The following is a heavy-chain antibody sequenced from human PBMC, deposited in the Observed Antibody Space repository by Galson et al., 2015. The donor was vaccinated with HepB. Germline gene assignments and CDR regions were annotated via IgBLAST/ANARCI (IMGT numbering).Heavy chain of an antibody. V-gene: IGHV1-69*05. J-gene: IGHJ4*02. CDR3: ARGANYGDY. CDR1: GGTFSSHA. CDR2: IIPIFGTV. Sequence: SVKVSCKASGGTFSSHAISWVRQAPGQGLEWMGGIIPIFGTVNYAQKFQGRVTMTTDTSTKTAYMELRSLRSDDTAVYYCARGANYGDYWGQGTLVTVSS.